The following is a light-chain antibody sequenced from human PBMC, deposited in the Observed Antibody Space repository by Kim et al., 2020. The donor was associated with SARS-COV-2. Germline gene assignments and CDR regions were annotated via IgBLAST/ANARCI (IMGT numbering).Light chain of an antibody. J-gene: IGKJ5*01. V-gene: IGKV3-20*01. CDR3: QQHGSSPIT. Sequence: SLSPEKSATPSCTASHRVSCIAWYQQKPGQAPGLLIYGAFTRATGIPDRFSGSGSGTDFTLTISRLEPEDFAVYFCQQHGSSPITFGQGTRLEIK. CDR2: GAF. CDR1: HRVSC.